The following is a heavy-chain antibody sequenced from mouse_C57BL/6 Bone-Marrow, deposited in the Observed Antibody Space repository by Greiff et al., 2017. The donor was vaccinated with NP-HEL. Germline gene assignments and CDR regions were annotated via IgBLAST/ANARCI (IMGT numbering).Heavy chain of an antibody. CDR2: IYPGSGNT. V-gene: IGHV1-66*01. D-gene: IGHD1-1*01. CDR1: GYSFTSYY. Sequence: VQLQESGPELVKPGASVKISCKASGYSFTSYYIHWVKQRPGQGLEWIGWIYPGSGNTKYNEKFKGKATLTADTASSTAYMQLSSLTSEDSAVYYCARTVVADYWGQGTTLTVSS. J-gene: IGHJ2*01. CDR3: ARTVVADY.